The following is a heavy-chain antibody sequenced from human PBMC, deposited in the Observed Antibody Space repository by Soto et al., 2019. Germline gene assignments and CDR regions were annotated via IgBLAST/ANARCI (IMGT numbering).Heavy chain of an antibody. J-gene: IGHJ4*02. CDR3: AKVSSSWYAGFFDL. CDR1: GFTFSSHA. D-gene: IGHD6-13*01. CDR2: LSDSGISI. V-gene: IGHV3-23*01. Sequence: EVQLLESGGGLVQPGGSLRLSCTASGFTFSSHAMTWVRQAPGKGLEWVSGLSDSGISIYYADSVKDRLTISRDNSKNTLYLQIHTLRAEDTAVYYCAKVSSSWYAGFFDLWGQGTLVTFSS.